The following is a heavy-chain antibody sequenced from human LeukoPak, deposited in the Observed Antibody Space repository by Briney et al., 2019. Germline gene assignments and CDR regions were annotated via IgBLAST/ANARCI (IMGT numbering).Heavy chain of an antibody. V-gene: IGHV1-8*01. D-gene: IGHD3-22*01. CDR2: MNPNSGNT. J-gene: IGHJ5*02. CDR3: ARSYYYDSSGYYYWSDP. Sequence: GASVKVSCKASGYTFTSYDINWVRQATGQGLEWMGWMNPNSGNTGYAQKFQGRVTMTRNTSISTAYMELSSLRSEDTAVYCCARSYYYDSSGYYYWSDPWGQGTLVTVSS. CDR1: GYTFTSYD.